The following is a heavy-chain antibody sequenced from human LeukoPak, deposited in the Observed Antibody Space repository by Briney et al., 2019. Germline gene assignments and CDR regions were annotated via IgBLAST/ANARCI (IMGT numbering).Heavy chain of an antibody. CDR3: ARDARIPDSSSWYLNYYYYYMDV. CDR1: GYTFTGYY. D-gene: IGHD6-13*01. Sequence: ASVKVSCKASGYTFTGYYMHWVRQAPGQGLEWMGWINPNSGGTNYAQKFQGRVTMTRDTSISTAYMELSRLRSDDTAVYYCARDARIPDSSSWYLNYYYYYMDVWGKGTTVTISS. CDR2: INPNSGGT. V-gene: IGHV1-2*02. J-gene: IGHJ6*03.